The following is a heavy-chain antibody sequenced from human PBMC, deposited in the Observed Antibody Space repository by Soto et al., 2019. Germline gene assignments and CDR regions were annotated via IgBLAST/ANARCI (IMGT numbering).Heavy chain of an antibody. CDR3: AREESGLLDY. V-gene: IGHV4-30-4*08. Sequence: LSLTCTVSGDSLSRADYCWSWIRQAPGKGLEWIGYICYGGSTYHSPSLKSRTSMSVDTSKKQFSLTLTSVTAADTAVYYCAREESGLLDYWSQGRLVAVSS. CDR2: ICYGGST. J-gene: IGHJ4*02. D-gene: IGHD5-12*01. CDR1: GDSLSRADYC.